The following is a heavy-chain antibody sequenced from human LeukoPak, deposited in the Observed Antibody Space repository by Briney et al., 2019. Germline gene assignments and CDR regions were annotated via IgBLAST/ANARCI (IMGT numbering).Heavy chain of an antibody. D-gene: IGHD3-16*02. CDR1: GYSISSGYY. V-gene: IGHV4-38-2*02. CDR2: IYHSGST. Sequence: PSETLSLTCTVSGYSISSGYYWGWIRQPPGKGLEWIGSIYHSGSTYYNPSLKSRVTISVDTSKNQFSLKLSSVTAADTAVYYCAGQGSNDYVWGSYPYFDYWGQGTLVTVSS. J-gene: IGHJ4*02. CDR3: AGQGSNDYVWGSYPYFDY.